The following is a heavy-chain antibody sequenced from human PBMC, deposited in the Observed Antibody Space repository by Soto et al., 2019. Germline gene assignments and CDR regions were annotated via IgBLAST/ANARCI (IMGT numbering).Heavy chain of an antibody. J-gene: IGHJ6*02. CDR2: INAGNGNT. D-gene: IGHD3-16*02. CDR3: ARTEAEELSFPQYYYYGMDV. V-gene: IGHV1-3*01. Sequence: GASVKVSCKASGYTFTSYAMHWVRQAPGQRLEWMGWINAGNGNTKYSQKFQGRVTITRDTSASTAYMELSSLRSEDTAVYYCARTEAEELSFPQYYYYGMDVWGQGTTVTVSS. CDR1: GYTFTSYA.